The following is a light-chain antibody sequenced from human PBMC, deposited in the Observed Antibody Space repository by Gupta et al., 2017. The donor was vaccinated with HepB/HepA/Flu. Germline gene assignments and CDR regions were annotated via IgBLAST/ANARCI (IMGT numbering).Light chain of an antibody. CDR2: DAS. Sequence: DIQMTQSPSSLSASVGDRVTITCQASQDINTYLNWYQQKSGKAPKLLIYDASKLETGVPSRFRGSGSGTYFTFTIDSLQAEDIATYYCQQYNTLITFGQGTRLE. V-gene: IGKV1-33*01. CDR1: QDINTY. CDR3: QQYNTLIT. J-gene: IGKJ5*01.